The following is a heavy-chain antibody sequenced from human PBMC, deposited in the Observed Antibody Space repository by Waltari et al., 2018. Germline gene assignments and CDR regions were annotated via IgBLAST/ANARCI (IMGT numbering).Heavy chain of an antibody. CDR1: GHSVNNDFS. CDR3: AEEGNTTAGLFDS. J-gene: IGHJ4*02. Sequence: QVQLRESGPGLVRSSATLSLTCTVSGHSVNNDFSWAWIRQSPGGGLAWIASIYHTGSHHYNSSLKSRVSISTDMSTKQFFLTLTHLTAADTAVYYCAEEGNTTAGLFDSWGQGTLVTVSS. CDR2: IYHTGSH. D-gene: IGHD6-25*01. V-gene: IGHV4-38-2*02.